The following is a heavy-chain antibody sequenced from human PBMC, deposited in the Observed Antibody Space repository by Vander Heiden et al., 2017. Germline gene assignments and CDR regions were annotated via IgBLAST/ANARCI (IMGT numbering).Heavy chain of an antibody. CDR1: GGSFSNYA. CDR2: IIPVFATA. Sequence: QVQLVQSGSEVKKPGSSVTVSCKASGGSFSNYAFPRVRQAPGQGLEWMGGIIPVFATANYAQKFQGRVTLTADESTSTAYMELSSLKSDDTAMYYCAGGLFTMVRGGFSDDSYYYYDMDVWGQGTTVTVSS. D-gene: IGHD3-10*01. V-gene: IGHV1-69*01. CDR3: AGGLFTMVRGGFSDDSYYYYDMDV. J-gene: IGHJ6*01.